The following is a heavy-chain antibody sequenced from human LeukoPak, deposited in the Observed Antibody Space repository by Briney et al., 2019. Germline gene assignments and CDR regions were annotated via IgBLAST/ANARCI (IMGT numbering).Heavy chain of an antibody. J-gene: IGHJ3*02. V-gene: IGHV1-2*06. D-gene: IGHD2-2*01. CDR2: INPNSGGT. CDR1: GYTFTGYY. CDR3: AGLGYCSSTSCYDAFDI. Sequence: ASVKVSCKASGYTFTGYYMHWVRQAPGQGLEWMGRINPNSGGTNYAQKFQGRVTMTRDTSISTAYMELSRLRSDDTAVYYCAGLGYCSSTSCYDAFDIWGQGTMVTVSS.